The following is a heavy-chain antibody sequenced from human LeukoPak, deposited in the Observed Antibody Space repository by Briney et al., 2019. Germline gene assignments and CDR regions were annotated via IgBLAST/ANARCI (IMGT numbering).Heavy chain of an antibody. CDR2: ISAAGSTI. V-gene: IGHV3-48*02. Sequence: PGGSLRLSCAASVFTFSTYSMNGGRQAPGKVQEWISYISAAGSTIFYADSVQGRFTISRDNAKNSLYLQMNSLRDEDTAVYYCARDWTGSFDIWGQGTMVTVSS. CDR1: VFTFSTYS. CDR3: ARDWTGSFDI. J-gene: IGHJ3*02. D-gene: IGHD3/OR15-3a*01.